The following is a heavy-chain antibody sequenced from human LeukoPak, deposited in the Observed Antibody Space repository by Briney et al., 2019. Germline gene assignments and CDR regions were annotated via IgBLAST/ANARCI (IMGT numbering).Heavy chain of an antibody. CDR1: GFTFSSYG. CDR3: ARDPTAYYDSSGYYLNIIDY. V-gene: IGHV3-33*01. D-gene: IGHD3-22*01. J-gene: IGHJ4*02. CDR2: IWYDGSNK. Sequence: GGSLRLSCAASGFTFSSYGMHWVRQAPGKGLEWVAVIWYDGSNKYYVDSVKGRFTISRDNSKNTLYLQMNSLRAEDTAVYYCARDPTAYYDSSGYYLNIIDYWGQGTLVTVSS.